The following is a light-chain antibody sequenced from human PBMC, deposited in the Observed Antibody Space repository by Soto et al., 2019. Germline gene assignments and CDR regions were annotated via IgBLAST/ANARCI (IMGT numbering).Light chain of an antibody. CDR1: QGITND. CDR2: AAS. V-gene: IGKV1-6*01. Sequence: AIQMTQSPSSLSASVGDRVTITCRASQGITNDLNWYQQKPGKAPKLLIYAASSLQSGVPSRFRGVESAKDFTHPTSALQPEVLETNYGPKDNISPRPFGRGTKVKIK. J-gene: IGKJ1*01. CDR3: PKDNISPRP.